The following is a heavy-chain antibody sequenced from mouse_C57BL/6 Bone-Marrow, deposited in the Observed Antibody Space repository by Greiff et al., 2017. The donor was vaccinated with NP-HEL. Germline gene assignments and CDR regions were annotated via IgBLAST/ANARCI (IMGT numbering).Heavy chain of an antibody. CDR2: IDPSDSYT. V-gene: IGHV1-59*01. CDR3: ARDGDY. CDR1: GYTFTSYW. D-gene: IGHD2-3*01. Sequence: VQLQQPGAELVRPGTSVKLSCKASGYTFTSYWMHWVKQRPGQGLERIGVIDPSDSYTNYNQKFKGKATLTVDTSSSTAYMQLSSLTSEDSAVYYCARDGDYWGQGTTLTVSS. J-gene: IGHJ2*01.